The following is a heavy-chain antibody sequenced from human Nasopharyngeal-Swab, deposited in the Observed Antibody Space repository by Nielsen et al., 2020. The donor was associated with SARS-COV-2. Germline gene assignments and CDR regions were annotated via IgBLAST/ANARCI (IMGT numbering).Heavy chain of an antibody. CDR2: INPNSGGT. CDR3: ARENYYDSSGLDY. CDR1: GRTFSSYA. D-gene: IGHD3-22*01. Sequence: ASVKVSCKASGRTFSSYAISWVRQAPGQGLEWMGWINPNSGGTNYAQKFQGRVTMTRDTSISTAYMELSRLRSDDTAVYYCARENYYDSSGLDYWGQGTLVTVSS. V-gene: IGHV1-2*02. J-gene: IGHJ4*02.